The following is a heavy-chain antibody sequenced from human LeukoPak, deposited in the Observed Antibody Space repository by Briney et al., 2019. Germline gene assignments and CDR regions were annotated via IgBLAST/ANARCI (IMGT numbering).Heavy chain of an antibody. CDR2: ISWNSGSI. D-gene: IGHD3-16*01. V-gene: IGHV3-9*01. CDR1: GFTFDDYA. J-gene: IGHJ6*02. CDR3: AKDMGAGGRYYYYGMDV. Sequence: GGSLRLSCAASGFTFDDYAMHWVRQAPGQGLEWVSGISWNSGSIGYADSVKGRFTISRDNAKNSLYLQMNSLRAEDTALYYCAKDMGAGGRYYYYGMDVWGQGTTVTVSS.